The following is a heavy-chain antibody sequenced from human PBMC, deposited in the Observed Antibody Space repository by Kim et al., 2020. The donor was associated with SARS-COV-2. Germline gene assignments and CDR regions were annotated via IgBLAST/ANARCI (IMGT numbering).Heavy chain of an antibody. D-gene: IGHD6-19*01. V-gene: IGHV5-51*01. J-gene: IGHJ6*02. CDR1: GYSFTSYW. Sequence: GESLKISCKGSGYSFTSYWIGWVRQMPGKGLEWMGIIYPGDSDTRYSPSFQGQVTISADKSISTAYLQWSSLKASDTAMYYCARHHSSGWFESFPPHMDVWGQGTTVTVSS. CDR3: ARHHSSGWFESFPPHMDV. CDR2: IYPGDSDT.